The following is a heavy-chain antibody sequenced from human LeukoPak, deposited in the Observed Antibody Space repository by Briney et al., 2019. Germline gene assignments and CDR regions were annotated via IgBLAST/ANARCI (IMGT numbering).Heavy chain of an antibody. D-gene: IGHD3-3*01. CDR1: GFTFSSYA. Sequence: GGSLRLSCAASGFTFSSYAMHWVRQAPGKGLEWVAVISYDGSNKYYADSVKGRFTISRDNSKNTLYLQMNSLRAEDTAAYYCAKGVYYFDYWGQGTLVTVSS. CDR2: ISYDGSNK. CDR3: AKGVYYFDY. V-gene: IGHV3-30*04. J-gene: IGHJ4*02.